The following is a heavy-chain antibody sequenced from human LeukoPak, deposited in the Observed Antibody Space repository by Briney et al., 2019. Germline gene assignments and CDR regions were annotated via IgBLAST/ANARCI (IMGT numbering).Heavy chain of an antibody. CDR3: AREKYYDSSGYYADY. V-gene: IGHV4-38-2*02. CDR2: IYHSGST. D-gene: IGHD3-22*01. J-gene: IGHJ4*02. Sequence: SETLSLTCTVSGYSISSGYYWGWIRQPPGKGLEWIGSIYHSGSTYYNPSLKSRVTISVDTSKNQFSLKLSSVTAADTAVYYCAREKYYDSSGYYADYWGQGTLVTISS. CDR1: GYSISSGYY.